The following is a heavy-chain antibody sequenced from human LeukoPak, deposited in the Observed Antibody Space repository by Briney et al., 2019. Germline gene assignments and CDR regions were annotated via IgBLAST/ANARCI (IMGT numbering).Heavy chain of an antibody. D-gene: IGHD3-22*01. Sequence: ASVKVSCKVSGYTLTALSMHWVRQPPGKGFEWLGRFDPEKGETIYAQKFQGRVTMTEDTSTDTAYMELSSLRSEDTAVYYCATEGYYDSSGYYNDYWGQGTLVTVSS. CDR1: GYTLTALS. J-gene: IGHJ4*02. CDR3: ATEGYYDSSGYYNDY. V-gene: IGHV1-24*01. CDR2: FDPEKGET.